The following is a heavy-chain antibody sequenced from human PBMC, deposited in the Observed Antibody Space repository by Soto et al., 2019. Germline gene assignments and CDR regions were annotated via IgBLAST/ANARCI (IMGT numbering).Heavy chain of an antibody. D-gene: IGHD6-13*01. V-gene: IGHV1-8*01. J-gene: IGHJ4*02. Sequence: QVQLVQSGAEVKKPGASVKVSCKASGYTFTSYDINWVRQATGQGLEWMGWMNPNSGNTGYAQKFQGRVTMTRNTSIRTADMELSSLRSEDTAVYYCAREHSSSWRFAYWGQGNLVTVSS. CDR3: AREHSSSWRFAY. CDR1: GYTFTSYD. CDR2: MNPNSGNT.